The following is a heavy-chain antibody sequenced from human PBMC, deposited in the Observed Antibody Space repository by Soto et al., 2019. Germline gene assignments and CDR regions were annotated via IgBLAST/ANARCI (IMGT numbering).Heavy chain of an antibody. D-gene: IGHD3-10*01. J-gene: IGHJ6*02. CDR3: ARHEEGYYYGSGSRNYGMDV. CDR1: GYSFTSYW. Sequence: PGESLKISCKGSGYSFTSYWISWVRQMPGKGLEWMGRIDPSDSYTNYSPSYQGHVTISADKSISTAYLQWSSLKASDTAMYYCARHEEGYYYGSGSRNYGMDVWGQGTTVTVSS. CDR2: IDPSDSYT. V-gene: IGHV5-10-1*01.